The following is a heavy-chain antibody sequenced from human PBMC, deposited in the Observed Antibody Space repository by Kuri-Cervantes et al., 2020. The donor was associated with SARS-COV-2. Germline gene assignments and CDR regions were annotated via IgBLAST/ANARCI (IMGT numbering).Heavy chain of an antibody. D-gene: IGHD6-13*01. J-gene: IGHJ3*02. CDR3: AKTEQMGGAFDI. CDR2: ISGSGGST. CDR1: GFTFSSYA. V-gene: IGHV3-23*01. Sequence: GESLKISCAASGFTFSSYAMSWVRQAPGKGLEWVSAISGSGGSTYYADSVRGRFTISRDNSKNTLYLQMNSPRAEDTAVYYCAKTEQMGGAFDIWGQGTMVTVSS.